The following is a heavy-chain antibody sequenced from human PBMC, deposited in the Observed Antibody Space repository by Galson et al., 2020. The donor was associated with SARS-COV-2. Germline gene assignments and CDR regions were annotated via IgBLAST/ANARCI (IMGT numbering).Heavy chain of an antibody. CDR3: ARSYPTVTTAYGMDV. Sequence: SETLSLTCTVSGGSISSSSYYWGWIRQPPGKGLEWIGSIYYSGSTYYNPSLKSRVTISVDTSKNQFSLKLSSVTAADTAVYYCARSYPTVTTAYGMDVWGQGTTVTVSS. CDR1: GGSISSSSYY. J-gene: IGHJ6*02. V-gene: IGHV4-39*01. CDR2: IYYSGST. D-gene: IGHD4-17*01.